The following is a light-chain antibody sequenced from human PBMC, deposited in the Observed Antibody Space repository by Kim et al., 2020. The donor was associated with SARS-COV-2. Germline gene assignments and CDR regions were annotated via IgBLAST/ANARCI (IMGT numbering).Light chain of an antibody. CDR1: QSISSW. Sequence: DIQMTQSPSTLSASVGDRVTITCRASQSISSWLAWYQQKPGKAPKLLIYKASSLESGVPSRVSGSGTGTEFTLTISSLQPDDFATYYCQRAGTFGQRAKVDIK. V-gene: IGKV1-5*03. CDR3: QRAGT. CDR2: KAS. J-gene: IGKJ1*01.